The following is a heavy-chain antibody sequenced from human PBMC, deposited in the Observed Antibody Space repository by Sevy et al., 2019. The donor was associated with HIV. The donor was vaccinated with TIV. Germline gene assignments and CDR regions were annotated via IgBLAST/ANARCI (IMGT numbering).Heavy chain of an antibody. CDR2: IRYDGSNS. CDR1: GFTFSNYG. D-gene: IGHD2-2*01. J-gene: IGHJ4*02. Sequence: GRSLRLSCAASGFTFSNYGMHWARQAPGKGLEWVAFIRYDGSNSYSADSVKGRFTISRDNSKNTLYLQINSLKAEDTAVYYCAKDYRIYCSRTSCLFDYWGQGTLVTVSS. V-gene: IGHV3-30*02. CDR3: AKDYRIYCSRTSCLFDY.